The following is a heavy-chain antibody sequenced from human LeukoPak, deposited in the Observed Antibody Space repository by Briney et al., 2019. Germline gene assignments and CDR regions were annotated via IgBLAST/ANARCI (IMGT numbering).Heavy chain of an antibody. Sequence: GGSLRLSCAASGFTFSSYAMSWVRQAPGTGLAWVSTISGSDDSTYYANSVKGRFAISRDNSKKTLYLQMNSLRAEDTAVYYCAKDEWLLIYWGQGTLVTVSS. CDR3: AKDEWLLIY. J-gene: IGHJ4*02. V-gene: IGHV3-23*01. CDR2: ISGSDDST. D-gene: IGHD3-3*01. CDR1: GFTFSSYA.